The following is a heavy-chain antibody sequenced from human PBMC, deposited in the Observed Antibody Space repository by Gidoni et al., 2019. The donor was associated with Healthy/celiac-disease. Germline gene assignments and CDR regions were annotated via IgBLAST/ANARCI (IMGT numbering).Heavy chain of an antibody. Sequence: QVQLVESGGGLVKPGGSLRLSCAASGFTFSDYYLSWNRQAPGKGLEWVSYISSSSSYTNYADSVKGRFTISRDNAKNSLYLQMNSLRAEDTAVYYCARDLLYPGSPGYSSGWGEGFDYWGQGTLVTVSS. V-gene: IGHV3-11*06. J-gene: IGHJ4*02. D-gene: IGHD6-19*01. CDR1: GFTFSDYY. CDR2: ISSSSSYT. CDR3: ARDLLYPGSPGYSSGWGEGFDY.